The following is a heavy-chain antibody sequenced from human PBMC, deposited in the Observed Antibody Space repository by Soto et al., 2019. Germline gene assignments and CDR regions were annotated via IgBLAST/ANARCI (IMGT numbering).Heavy chain of an antibody. Sequence: EVQLVQSGAEVKKPGESLKISCKGSGYSFTSYWIGWVRQMPGKGLEWMGIIYPGDSDTRYSPSFQGQVTISADKSISTAYLQWSSLKASDTAMYYCASQKAVAGTPDAFDIWGQGTMVTVSS. CDR1: GYSFTSYW. CDR2: IYPGDSDT. V-gene: IGHV5-51*01. D-gene: IGHD6-19*01. CDR3: ASQKAVAGTPDAFDI. J-gene: IGHJ3*02.